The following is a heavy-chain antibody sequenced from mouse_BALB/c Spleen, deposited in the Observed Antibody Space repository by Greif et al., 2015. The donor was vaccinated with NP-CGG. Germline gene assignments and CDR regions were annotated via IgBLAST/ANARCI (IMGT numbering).Heavy chain of an antibody. D-gene: IGHD2-2*01. J-gene: IGHJ3*01. CDR1: GFTFGSYA. CDR3: ARRGYGYDEDWFAY. V-gene: IGHV5-9-3*01. CDR2: ISSGGSYT. Sequence: EVQGVESGGGLVKPGGSLKLSCAASGFTFGSYAMSWVRQTPEKRLEWVATISSGGSYTYYPDSVKGRFTISRDNAKNTLYLQMSSLRSEDTAMYYCARRGYGYDEDWFAYWGQGTLVTVSA.